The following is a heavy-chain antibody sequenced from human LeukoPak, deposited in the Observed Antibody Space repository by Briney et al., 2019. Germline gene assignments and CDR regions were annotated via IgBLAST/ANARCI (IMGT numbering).Heavy chain of an antibody. Sequence: ASVKVSCKASGYTFTGYYMHWVRQAPGQGLGWMGWINPNSGGTNYAQKFQGRVTMTRDTSISTAYMELSRLRSDDTAVYYCAREGNRQGILTGYYKERGAFDIWGQGTMVTVSS. CDR2: INPNSGGT. V-gene: IGHV1-2*02. D-gene: IGHD3-9*01. CDR3: AREGNRQGILTGYYKERGAFDI. CDR1: GYTFTGYY. J-gene: IGHJ3*02.